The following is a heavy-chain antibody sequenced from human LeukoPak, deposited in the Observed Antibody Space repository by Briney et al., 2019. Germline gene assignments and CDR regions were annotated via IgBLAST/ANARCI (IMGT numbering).Heavy chain of an antibody. CDR2: IYHSGST. Sequence: SETLSLTCTVSGGSISSDSYYWGWIRQPPGQGLEWIGTIYHSGSTYYNPSLKSRVTISVDTSKNQFSLKLSSVTAADTAVYYCARDNDSRDPPHFDYWGQGTLVTVSS. D-gene: IGHD3-16*01. CDR1: GGSISSDSYY. J-gene: IGHJ4*02. CDR3: ARDNDSRDPPHFDY. V-gene: IGHV4-39*07.